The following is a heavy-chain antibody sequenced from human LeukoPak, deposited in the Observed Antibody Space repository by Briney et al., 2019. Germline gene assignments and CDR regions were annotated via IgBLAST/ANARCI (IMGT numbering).Heavy chain of an antibody. J-gene: IGHJ6*02. Sequence: GGSLRLPCAASGFTFSSYAMSWVRQAPGKGLEWVSAISGSGGSTYYADSVKGRFTISRDNSKNTLYLQMNSLRAEDTAVYYCAKDRSIAVAGHYGMDVWGQGTTVTVSS. CDR2: ISGSGGST. V-gene: IGHV3-23*01. D-gene: IGHD6-19*01. CDR3: AKDRSIAVAGHYGMDV. CDR1: GFTFSSYA.